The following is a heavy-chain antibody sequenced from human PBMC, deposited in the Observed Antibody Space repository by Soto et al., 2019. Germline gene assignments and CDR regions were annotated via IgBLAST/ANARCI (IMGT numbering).Heavy chain of an antibody. Sequence: QVQLQESGPGLVKPSQTLSLTCTVSGGSISSDDYYWSWIRQPPGKGLEWIGYIYYSGSTYYNPSLTSRVTISVDTSKTQFSLKLSSVTDADTAVYYCARTTVSPPPFDYGGQGTLVTVSS. V-gene: IGHV4-30-4*01. J-gene: IGHJ4*02. CDR2: IYYSGST. D-gene: IGHD4-17*01. CDR3: ARTTVSPPPFDY. CDR1: GGSISSDDYY.